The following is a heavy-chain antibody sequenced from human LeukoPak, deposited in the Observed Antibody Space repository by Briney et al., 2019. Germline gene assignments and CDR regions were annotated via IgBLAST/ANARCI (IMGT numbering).Heavy chain of an antibody. J-gene: IGHJ6*03. Sequence: AASVKVSCKASGYTFTSYDINWVRQATGQGLEWMGWMNPNSGGTNYAQKFQGRVTMTRDTSISTAYMELSRLRSDDTAVYYCARGMEPYYYMDVWGKGTTVTVSS. V-gene: IGHV1-2*02. CDR2: MNPNSGGT. CDR3: ARGMEPYYYMDV. CDR1: GYTFTSYD. D-gene: IGHD1-26*01.